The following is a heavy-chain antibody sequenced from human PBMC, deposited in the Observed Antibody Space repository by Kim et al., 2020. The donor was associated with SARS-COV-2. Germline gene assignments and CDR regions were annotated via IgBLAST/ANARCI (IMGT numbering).Heavy chain of an antibody. Sequence: NSGSEIKYADSVNGRFTISRDNAKNSLYLQMSGLRVEDTAVYYCAARLDYWGQGTLVTVSS. J-gene: IGHJ4*02. CDR3: AARLDY. CDR2: NSGSEI. V-gene: IGHV3-11*06.